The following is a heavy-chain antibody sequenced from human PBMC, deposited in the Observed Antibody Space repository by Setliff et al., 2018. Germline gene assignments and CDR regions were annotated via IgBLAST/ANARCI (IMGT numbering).Heavy chain of an antibody. D-gene: IGHD3-10*01. J-gene: IGHJ4*02. Sequence: SETLSLTCTVSGGSLRGNAIFWGWIRQPPGKGLEWIGEINHSGSTNYNPSLKSRVTISIDTSKSQFSLNLSSVTAADTAVYYCARIAYGSGSYYFDYWGQGTLVTVSS. CDR2: INHSGST. CDR3: ARIAYGSGSYYFDY. CDR1: GGSLRGNAIF. V-gene: IGHV4-34*01.